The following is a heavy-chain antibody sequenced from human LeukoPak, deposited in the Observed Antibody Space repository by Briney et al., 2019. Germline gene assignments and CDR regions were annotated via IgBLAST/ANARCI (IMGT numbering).Heavy chain of an antibody. CDR1: GFTFSSYA. D-gene: IGHD3-22*01. J-gene: IGHJ6*02. CDR2: ISYDGSNK. CDR3: AKHSPSYDSSGPGPLYGMDV. V-gene: IGHV3-30-3*02. Sequence: GGSLRLSCAASGFTFSSYAMHWVRQAPGKGLEWVAVISYDGSNKYYADSVKGRFTISRDNSKNTLYLQMNSLRAEDTAVYYCAKHSPSYDSSGPGPLYGMDVWGQGTTVTVSS.